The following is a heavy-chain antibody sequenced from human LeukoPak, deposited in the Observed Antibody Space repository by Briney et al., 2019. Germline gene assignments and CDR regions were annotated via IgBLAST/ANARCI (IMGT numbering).Heavy chain of an antibody. V-gene: IGHV3-74*01. D-gene: IGHD4-11*01. J-gene: IGHJ4*02. CDR1: GFTFSGYW. Sequence: GGSLRLSCAASGFTFSGYWMHWVRQAPGKGLVWVSRMSSDGTSTSHADSVKGRFTISRDNAKKMVYLQMNSLRVEDTAVYYCAAGPSSNGHQVPHWGQGTLVTVSS. CDR3: AAGPSSNGHQVPH. CDR2: MSSDGTST.